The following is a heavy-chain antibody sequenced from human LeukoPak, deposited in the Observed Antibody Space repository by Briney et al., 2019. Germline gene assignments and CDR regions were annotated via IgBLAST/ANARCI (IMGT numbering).Heavy chain of an antibody. CDR1: GFTVSSNY. CDR2: IYSGGNT. CDR3: ARGGRERYFDWLSDY. D-gene: IGHD3-9*01. V-gene: IGHV3-66*01. Sequence: GGSLRLSCAASGFTVSSNYMSWVRQAPGKGLEWVSVIYSGGNTYYADSVKGRFTISRDNSKNTLYLQMNSLRAEDTAVYYCARGGRERYFDWLSDYWGQGTLVTVSS. J-gene: IGHJ4*02.